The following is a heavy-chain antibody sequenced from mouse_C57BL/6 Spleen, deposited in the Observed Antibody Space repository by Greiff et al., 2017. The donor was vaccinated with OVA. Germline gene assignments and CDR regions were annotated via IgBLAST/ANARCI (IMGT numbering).Heavy chain of an antibody. J-gene: IGHJ4*01. CDR3: ARGSYGSSYYYAMDY. D-gene: IGHD1-1*01. Sequence: QVQLQQSGAELVKPGASVKLSCKASGYTFTGYWMQWVKQRPGQGLEWIGEIEPSNSYTNYNQKFKGKATLTVDTSSSTAYMQLSSLTSEDSAVYYCARGSYGSSYYYAMDYWGQGTSVTVSS. CDR2: IEPSNSYT. CDR1: GYTFTGYW. V-gene: IGHV1-50*01.